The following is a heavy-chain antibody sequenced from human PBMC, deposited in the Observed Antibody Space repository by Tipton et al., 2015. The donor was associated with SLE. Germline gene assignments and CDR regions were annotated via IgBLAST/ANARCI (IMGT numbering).Heavy chain of an antibody. Sequence: TLSLTCTVSGGSISSGSYYWSWIRQPAGKGLEWIGRIYTSGSTNYNPSLKSRVTISVDTSKNQFSLKLSSVTAADTAVYCCASGGSGADAFDIWGQGTMVTVSS. CDR1: GGSISSGSYY. J-gene: IGHJ3*02. D-gene: IGHD1-26*01. CDR2: IYTSGST. V-gene: IGHV4-61*02. CDR3: ASGGSGADAFDI.